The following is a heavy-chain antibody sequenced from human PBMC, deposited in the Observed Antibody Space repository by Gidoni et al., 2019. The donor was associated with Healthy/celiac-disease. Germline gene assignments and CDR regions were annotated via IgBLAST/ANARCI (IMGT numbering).Heavy chain of an antibody. CDR3: ARGLGDGYNLTKLYYFDY. J-gene: IGHJ4*02. CDR1: VGSFSGSY. Sequence: QVQLQQWGAGLFKPSETLSLTCAVYVGSFSGSYWSWIRQPPGKGLEWIGEINHSGSTHYNPALKSRVTISVDTSKNQFSLKLSSVTAADTAVYYCARGLGDGYNLTKLYYFDYWGQGTLVTVSS. D-gene: IGHD5-12*01. CDR2: INHSGST. V-gene: IGHV4-34*01.